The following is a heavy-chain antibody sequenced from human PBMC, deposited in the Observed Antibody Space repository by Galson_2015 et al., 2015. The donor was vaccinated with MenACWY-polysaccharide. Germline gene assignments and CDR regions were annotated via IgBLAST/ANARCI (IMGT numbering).Heavy chain of an antibody. D-gene: IGHD3-10*01. V-gene: IGHV3-7*01. CDR1: GIRFSSYA. Sequence: SLRLSCAASGIRFSSYAMHWVRQAPGKGLEWVATIKQDGSEKYYVDSVKGRFTISRDNAKNSLSLQMNSLRAEDTAVYYCARAGEGWFDSWGQGTLVTVSS. CDR2: IKQDGSEK. CDR3: ARAGEGWFDS. J-gene: IGHJ5*01.